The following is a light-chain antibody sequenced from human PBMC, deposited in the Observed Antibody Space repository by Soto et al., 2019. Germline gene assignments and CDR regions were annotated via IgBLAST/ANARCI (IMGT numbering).Light chain of an antibody. V-gene: IGKV1-17*01. CDR2: AAS. Sequence: DIQMTQSPSSLSASVGDRVTITCRASQGIRNDLGWYQQKPGNDPKRLIHAASSLQSVVPPRFSGSESVTEFNPTISSLQPDDFATYYYLQHHSYPITFGQGTRLDIK. CDR1: QGIRND. J-gene: IGKJ5*01. CDR3: LQHHSYPIT.